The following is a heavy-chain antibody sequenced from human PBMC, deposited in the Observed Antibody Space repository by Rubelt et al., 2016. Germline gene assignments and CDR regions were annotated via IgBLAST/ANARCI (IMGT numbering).Heavy chain of an antibody. CDR1: GFTFSSSG. CDR3: AKEPSFFYGGDSDYFDY. D-gene: IGHD2-21*01. V-gene: IGHV3-23*01. J-gene: IGHJ4*02. Sequence: EVQLLESGGGLVQPGGSLRLSCAASGFTFSSSGMHWVRQAPGKGLEWVSAISGSGGSTYYADSVKGRFTISRDNSKNTLYLQMNSLRAEDTAIYYCAKEPSFFYGGDSDYFDYWGQGTLVTVSS. CDR2: ISGSGGST.